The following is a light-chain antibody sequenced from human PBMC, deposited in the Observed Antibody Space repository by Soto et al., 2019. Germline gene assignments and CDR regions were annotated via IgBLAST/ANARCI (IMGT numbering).Light chain of an antibody. V-gene: IGLV1-51*01. Sequence: QSVLTQPPSVSAAPGQKVTISCSGSSSNIGNNYVSWYQQLTGTAPKVLIYDNDKRPSGIPDRFSGSKSGTSATLGITGLQTGDEADYYCGTWDNSLSAVVFGGGTKLTVL. CDR1: SSNIGNNY. CDR3: GTWDNSLSAVV. J-gene: IGLJ2*01. CDR2: DND.